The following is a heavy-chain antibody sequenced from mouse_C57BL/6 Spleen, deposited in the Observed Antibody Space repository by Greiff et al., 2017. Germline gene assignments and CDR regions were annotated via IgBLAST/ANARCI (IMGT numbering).Heavy chain of an antibody. CDR1: GFSLSTSGMG. CDR2: IYWDDDK. J-gene: IGHJ1*03. D-gene: IGHD4-1*02. V-gene: IGHV8-12*01. Sequence: VKLMESGPGILQSSQTLSLTCSFSGFSLSTSGMGVSWIRQPSGKGLEWLAHIYWDDDKRYNPSLKSRLTISKDTSRNQVFLKITSVDTADTATYYCARSQLDPYWYFDVWGTGTTVTVSS. CDR3: ARSQLDPYWYFDV.